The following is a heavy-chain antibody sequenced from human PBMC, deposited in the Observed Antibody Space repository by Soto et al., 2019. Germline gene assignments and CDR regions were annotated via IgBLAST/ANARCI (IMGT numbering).Heavy chain of an antibody. CDR3: ARDLGGVDTNWFDP. CDR2: IIPIFGTA. Sequence: ASVKVSCKASGGTFSSYAISWVRQAPGQGLEWMGGIIPIFGTANYAQKFQGRVTITADESTSTAYMELSSLRSEDTAVYYCARDLGGVDTNWFDPWGQGTLVTVSS. CDR1: GGTFSSYA. D-gene: IGHD5-18*01. J-gene: IGHJ5*02. V-gene: IGHV1-69*13.